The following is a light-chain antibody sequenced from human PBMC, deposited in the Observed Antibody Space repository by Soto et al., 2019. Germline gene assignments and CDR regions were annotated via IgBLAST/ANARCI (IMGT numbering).Light chain of an antibody. CDR1: QDISNY. CDR3: QQYDNLIIT. V-gene: IGKV1-33*01. Sequence: DIQMTQSPSSLSASVGDRVTITCQASQDISNYLNWYQQKPGKAPKLLIYDGSNLETGVPLRFSGSGSGTEFTIPINRRETEDIASYYCQQYDNLIITFGHGTKVEI. J-gene: IGKJ3*01. CDR2: DGS.